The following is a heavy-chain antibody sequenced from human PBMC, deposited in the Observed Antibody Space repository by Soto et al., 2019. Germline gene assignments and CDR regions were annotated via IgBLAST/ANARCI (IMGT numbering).Heavy chain of an antibody. J-gene: IGHJ6*02. CDR2: IRDKVNKYAT. V-gene: IGHV3-73*02. Sequence: EVQLVESGGGLVQPGGSLKLSCAASGFTFSGSAIHWVRQASGKGLEWVGRIRDKVNKYATAYAASVTGRFTISRNHSKNMAYLQMNSLKTDDTAVYYCGYDFCIGYYSVGQTSGMDVWGQGTTFTVSS. CDR1: GFTFSGSA. D-gene: IGHD3-3*01. CDR3: GYDFCIGYYSVGQTSGMDV.